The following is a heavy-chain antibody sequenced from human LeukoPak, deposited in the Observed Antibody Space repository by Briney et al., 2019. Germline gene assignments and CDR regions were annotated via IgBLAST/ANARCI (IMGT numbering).Heavy chain of an antibody. CDR3: ARTGIAAAGRYAFGI. J-gene: IGHJ3*02. CDR1: GFSLSTSGMC. Sequence: SGRALVKPTQTLTLTCTFSGFSLSTSGMCVSWIRQPPGKALEWLALIDWDDDKYYSTSLKTRLTISKDTSKNQVVLTMTNMDPVDTATYYCARTGIAAAGRYAFGIWGQGTMVTVSS. V-gene: IGHV2-70*01. CDR2: IDWDDDK. D-gene: IGHD6-13*01.